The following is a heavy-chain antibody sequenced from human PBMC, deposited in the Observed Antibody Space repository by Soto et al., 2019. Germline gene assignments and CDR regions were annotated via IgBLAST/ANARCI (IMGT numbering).Heavy chain of an antibody. D-gene: IGHD3-16*02. Sequence: SETLSLTCAVSGGPISSSNWWSWVRQPPGKGLGWIGEIYHSGSTNYNPSLKGRVTISVDKSKNQFSLKLSSVTAADTAVYYCARVRSDYVWGSYRHGPIDYWGQGTLVTVSS. J-gene: IGHJ4*02. V-gene: IGHV4-4*02. CDR1: GGPISSSNW. CDR2: IYHSGST. CDR3: ARVRSDYVWGSYRHGPIDY.